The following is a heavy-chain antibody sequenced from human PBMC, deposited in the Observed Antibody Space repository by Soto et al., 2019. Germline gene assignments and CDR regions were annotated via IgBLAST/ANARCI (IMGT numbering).Heavy chain of an antibody. V-gene: IGHV3-23*01. CDR1: GFSFSGYT. D-gene: IGHD3-9*01. CDR3: AKDRHPDGIWTFDY. J-gene: IGHJ4*02. Sequence: AGGSLRLSCAASGFSFSGYTMNWVRQAQGKGLEWISGINGGGGTTYYADSVKGRFTISRDDSKNILYLQMNSPRAEDTAIYYCAKDRHPDGIWTFDYWGRGTLVTVSS. CDR2: INGGGGTT.